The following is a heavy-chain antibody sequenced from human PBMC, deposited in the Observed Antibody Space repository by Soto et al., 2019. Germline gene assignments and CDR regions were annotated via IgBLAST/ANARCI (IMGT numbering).Heavy chain of an antibody. CDR3: ASIFLIFTVRYGGYPVDY. J-gene: IGHJ4*02. CDR2: IYYSGST. Sequence: SETLSLTCTVSGGSISSYYWSWIRQPPGKGLEWIGYIYYSGSTNYNPSLKSRVTISVDTSKNQFSLKLSSVTAADTAVYYCASIFLIFTVRYGGYPVDYWGQGTLVTVSS. V-gene: IGHV4-59*08. CDR1: GGSISSYY. D-gene: IGHD5-12*01.